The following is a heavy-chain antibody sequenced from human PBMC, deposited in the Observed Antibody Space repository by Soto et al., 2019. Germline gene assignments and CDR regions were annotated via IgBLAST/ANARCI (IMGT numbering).Heavy chain of an antibody. D-gene: IGHD5-18*01. V-gene: IGHV3-48*02. CDR2: ISSSKTT. J-gene: IGHJ4*02. CDR3: VGDQDVHTPMVHGNY. Sequence: EVQLVESGGGLVQPGESLRLSCTASGITFSSYSMNWVRQAPGKGLEWVSYISSSKTTYADSVKGRFTISRDNAKNSVYRQMNSLKDEDTAVYYCVGDQDVHTPMVHGNYWGRGTRVTVSS. CDR1: GITFSSYS.